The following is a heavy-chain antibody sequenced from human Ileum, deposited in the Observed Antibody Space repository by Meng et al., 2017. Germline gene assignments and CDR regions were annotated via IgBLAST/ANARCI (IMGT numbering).Heavy chain of an antibody. CDR1: GVSFSGYY. Sequence: QVQLQQWGAGLLKPSETLSLTCAVYGVSFSGYYWSWIRQPPGKGLEWIGEINHSGSTNYNPSLKSRVTISVDTSKNQFSLKLSSVTAADTAVYYCARTRRGSSGWYMGYWGQGTLVTVSS. D-gene: IGHD6-19*01. CDR3: ARTRRGSSGWYMGY. CDR2: INHSGST. J-gene: IGHJ4*02. V-gene: IGHV4-34*01.